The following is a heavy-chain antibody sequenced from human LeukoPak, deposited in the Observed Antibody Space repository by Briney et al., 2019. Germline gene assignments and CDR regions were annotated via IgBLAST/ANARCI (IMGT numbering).Heavy chain of an antibody. J-gene: IGHJ4*02. V-gene: IGHV1-69*13. CDR1: GGTFSSYA. Sequence: SVKVSCKASGGTFSSYAISWVRQAPGQGLEWMGGIIPIFGTANYAQKFQGRVTITADESTSTAYMELSSLRSEDTAVYYCAREGPSGLWSGYFDFDYWGQGTLVTVSS. CDR2: IIPIFGTA. CDR3: AREGPSGLWSGYFDFDY. D-gene: IGHD3-3*01.